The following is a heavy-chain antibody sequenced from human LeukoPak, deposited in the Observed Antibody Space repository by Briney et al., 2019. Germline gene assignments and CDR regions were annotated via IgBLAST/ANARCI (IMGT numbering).Heavy chain of an antibody. J-gene: IGHJ5*02. CDR1: GGSFSGNY. D-gene: IGHD3-22*01. CDR2: INHGGST. V-gene: IGHV4-34*01. Sequence: KASETLSLTCAVYGGSFSGNYWSWIRQPPGKGLEWVGEINHGGSTNYNPSLKSRVTISVDTSKNQFSLKLSSVTAADTAVYYCARGVYYDSSGPRGWFDPWGQGTLVTVSS. CDR3: ARGVYYDSSGPRGWFDP.